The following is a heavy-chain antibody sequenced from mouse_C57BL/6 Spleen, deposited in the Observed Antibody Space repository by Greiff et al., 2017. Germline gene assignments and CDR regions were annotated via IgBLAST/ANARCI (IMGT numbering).Heavy chain of an antibody. J-gene: IGHJ4*01. V-gene: IGHV5-4*01. CDR2: ISDGGSYT. D-gene: IGHD1-1*01. CDR3: ARDPTEGYAMDY. Sequence: EVQRVESGGGLVKPGGSLKLSCAASGFTFSSYAMSWVRQTPEKRLEWVATISDGGSYTYYPDNVKGRFTISRDNAKNNLYLQMSHLKSEDTAMYYCARDPTEGYAMDYWGQGTSVTVSS. CDR1: GFTFSSYA.